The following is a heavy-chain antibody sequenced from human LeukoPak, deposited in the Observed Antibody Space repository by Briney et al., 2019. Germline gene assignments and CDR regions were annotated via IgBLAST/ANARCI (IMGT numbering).Heavy chain of an antibody. CDR2: INPNSGGT. CDR3: ARNPRDQLLIWFDP. J-gene: IGHJ5*02. CDR1: GYTFTGYY. Sequence: SSVKVSCQASGYTFTGYYLHWVRQAPGQGLEWMGWINPNSGGTNYAQKFQGRVTMTRDTSISTAYMELSRLRSDDTAVYYCARNPRDQLLIWFDPWGQGTLVTVSS. V-gene: IGHV1-2*02. D-gene: IGHD2-2*01.